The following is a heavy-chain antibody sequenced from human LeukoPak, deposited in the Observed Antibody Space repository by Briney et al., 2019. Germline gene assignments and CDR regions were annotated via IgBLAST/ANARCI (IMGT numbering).Heavy chain of an antibody. D-gene: IGHD6-19*01. CDR3: ASFPTRPTSGWYGRSY. J-gene: IGHJ4*02. CDR2: ISSSGSTI. Sequence: PGGSLRLSCAASGFTFSSYEMNWVRQAPGKGLEWVSYISSSGSTIYYADSVKGRFTISRDNAKNSLYLQMNSLRAEDTAVYYCASFPTRPTSGWYGRSYWGQGTLVTVSS. V-gene: IGHV3-48*03. CDR1: GFTFSSYE.